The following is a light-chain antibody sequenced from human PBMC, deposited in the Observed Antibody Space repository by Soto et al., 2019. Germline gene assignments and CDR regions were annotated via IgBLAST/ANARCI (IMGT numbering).Light chain of an antibody. V-gene: IGKV3-11*01. CDR3: QQRSNWPLT. CDR2: DAS. CDR1: QSVSSY. J-gene: IGKJ4*01. Sequence: EIVFTQSPATLALSTGEGATLSARASQSVSSYLAWYQQKPGQAPRLLMHDASNRATGIPARFSGSGSGTDFTLTISSLAPEDFAVYYCQQRSNWPLTFGGGTKVDIK.